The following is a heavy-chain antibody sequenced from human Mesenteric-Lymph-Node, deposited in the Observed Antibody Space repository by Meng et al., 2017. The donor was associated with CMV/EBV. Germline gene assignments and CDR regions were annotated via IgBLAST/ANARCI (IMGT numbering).Heavy chain of an antibody. Sequence: GESLKISCAASGFTFSSYWMHWVRQAPGKGLVWVSRINSDGSSTSYADSVKGRFTISRDNAKNTLYLQMNSLRAEDTAVYYCVRARNGSLDVWGQGTTVTVSS. V-gene: IGHV3-74*01. CDR3: VRARNGSLDV. CDR2: INSDGSST. J-gene: IGHJ6*02. CDR1: GFTFSSYW. D-gene: IGHD1-1*01.